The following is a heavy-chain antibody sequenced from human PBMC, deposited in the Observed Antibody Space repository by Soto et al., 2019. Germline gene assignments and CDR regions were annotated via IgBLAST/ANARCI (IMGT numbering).Heavy chain of an antibody. CDR1: GFTFSPYT. CDR3: AKARVQLERRIDY. D-gene: IGHD1-1*01. CDR2: ISGSGGST. Sequence: GGSLRLSCAASGFTFSPYTMNWVRQAPGKGLEWVSAISGSGGSTYYADSVKGRFTISRDNSKNTLYLQMNSLRAEDTAVYYSAKARVQLERRIDYWGQGTLVTVSS. J-gene: IGHJ4*02. V-gene: IGHV3-23*01.